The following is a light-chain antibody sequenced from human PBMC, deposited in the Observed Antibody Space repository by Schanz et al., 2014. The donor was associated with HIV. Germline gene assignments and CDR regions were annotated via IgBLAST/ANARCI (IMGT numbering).Light chain of an antibody. V-gene: IGLV2-14*02. CDR2: EAS. CDR1: SSDIGTYNL. J-gene: IGLJ2*01. Sequence: QSALTQPASVSGSPGQSITISCTGTSSDIGTYNLVSWYQQHPGKAPKLMIFEASKRPSGVSNRFSGSRSGNTASLTISGLQPEDEADYYCSSFAGNNKLLFGGGTKLTVL. CDR3: SSFAGNNKLL.